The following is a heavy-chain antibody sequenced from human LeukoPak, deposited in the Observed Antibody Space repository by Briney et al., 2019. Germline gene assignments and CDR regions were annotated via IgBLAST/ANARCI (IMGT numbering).Heavy chain of an antibody. CDR1: GGSISSYY. CDR2: IYYSGST. CDR3: ARDLHAFDI. Sequence: SETLSLTYTVSGGSISSYYWSWIRQPPGKGLEWIGYIYYSGSTNYNPSLKSRVTISVDTSKNQFSLKPSSVTAADTAVYYCARDLHAFDIWGQGTMVTVSS. V-gene: IGHV4-59*01. J-gene: IGHJ3*02.